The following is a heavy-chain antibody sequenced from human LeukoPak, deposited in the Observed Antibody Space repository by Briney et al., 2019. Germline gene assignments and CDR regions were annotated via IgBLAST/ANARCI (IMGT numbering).Heavy chain of an antibody. J-gene: IGHJ4*02. V-gene: IGHV4-39*02. CDR1: GGSISSSSFY. Sequence: SETLSLTCTVSGGSISSSSFYWGWIRQPPGKGLEWIASIRYSASTYYNPSLQSRVTVSVDTSKNQFSLKLSSVTAADTAVYYCARERSGSYSGFDYWGQGTLVTVSS. D-gene: IGHD1-26*01. CDR2: IRYSAST. CDR3: ARERSGSYSGFDY.